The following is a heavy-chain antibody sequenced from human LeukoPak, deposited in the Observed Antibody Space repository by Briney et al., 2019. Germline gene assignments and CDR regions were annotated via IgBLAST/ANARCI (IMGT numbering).Heavy chain of an antibody. V-gene: IGHV5-51*01. Sequence: GESLKISCKASGYSFASYWIGWVRQTSGKGLEWMAIIHPNDASTIYSPSFQGQVTISADRSITIAYLQWNTLQASDTAIYYCARHNNWAFDYWDRGTLLTVSS. CDR2: IHPNDAST. J-gene: IGHJ4*02. CDR3: ARHNNWAFDY. D-gene: IGHD1-20*01. CDR1: GYSFASYW.